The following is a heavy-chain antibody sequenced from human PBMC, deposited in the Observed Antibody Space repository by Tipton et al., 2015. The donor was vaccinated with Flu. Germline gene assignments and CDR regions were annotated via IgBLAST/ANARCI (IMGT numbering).Heavy chain of an antibody. V-gene: IGHV4-59*01. CDR3: AKVPHSGWYFDP. CDR2: SYYTGIT. D-gene: IGHD3-10*01. J-gene: IGHJ2*01. CDR1: GGSFSGYY. Sequence: TLSLTCAVDGGSFSGYYWTWLRQPPGRRLEWIGYSYYTGITNYNPSLKSRVTISVDTSRNQFSLKLTSVTAADTAVYYCAKVPHSGWYFDPWGRGTLVTVSS.